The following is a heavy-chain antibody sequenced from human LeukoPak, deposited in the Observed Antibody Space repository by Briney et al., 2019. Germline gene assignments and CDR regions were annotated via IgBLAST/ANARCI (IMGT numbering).Heavy chain of an antibody. CDR1: GGSFSGYY. V-gene: IGHV4-34*01. CDR2: INHSGST. CDR3: ARGSGSPRIAAAGTDFDY. Sequence: SETLSLTCAVYGGSFSGYYWSWIRQPLGKGLEWTGEINHSGSTNYNPSLKSRVTISVDTSKNQLSLKLSSVTAADTAVYYCARGSGSPRIAAAGTDFDYWGQGTLVTVSS. J-gene: IGHJ4*02. D-gene: IGHD6-13*01.